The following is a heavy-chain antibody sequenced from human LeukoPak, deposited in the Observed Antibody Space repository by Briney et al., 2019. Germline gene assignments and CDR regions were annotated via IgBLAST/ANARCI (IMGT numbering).Heavy chain of an antibody. V-gene: IGHV4-59*01. J-gene: IGHJ3*02. CDR2: LYYSGST. Sequence: SETLSLTCSVSGGSISSYYWSWIRQPPGKGLEWIGYLYYSGSTNSNPSLKSRVTMSVDTSKNQFSLKLRSVTAADTAVYYCARGGSGISNAFDIWGQGTMVAVSS. D-gene: IGHD3-10*01. CDR1: GGSISSYY. CDR3: ARGGSGISNAFDI.